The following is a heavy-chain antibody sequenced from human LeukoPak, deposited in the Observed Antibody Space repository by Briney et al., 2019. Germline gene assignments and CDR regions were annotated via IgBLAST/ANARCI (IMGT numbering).Heavy chain of an antibody. CDR3: ARVSYYYDSGSPDY. CDR2: INWNGGST. CDR1: GFNFDDYG. J-gene: IGHJ4*02. V-gene: IGHV3-20*04. Sequence: PGGSLRLSCAASGFNFDDYGMSWVRQAPGKGLEWASGINWNGGSTGYADSVKGRFTISRDNAKNSLYLQMNNLRAEDTALYYCARVSYYYDSGSPDYWGQGTLVTVSS. D-gene: IGHD3-10*01.